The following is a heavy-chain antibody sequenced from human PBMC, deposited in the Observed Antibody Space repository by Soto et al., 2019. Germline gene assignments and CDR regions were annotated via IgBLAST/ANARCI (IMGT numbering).Heavy chain of an antibody. D-gene: IGHD6-19*01. CDR3: AREPVAGIWFDP. Sequence: GASVKVSCKGSGYTFTSYGISWVRQAPGQGLEWMGWINSYNGNTNYAQKLQGRVTMTTDTSTSTAYMELRSLRSDDTAVYYCAREPVAGIWFDPWGQGTLVTVSS. CDR1: GYTFTSYG. CDR2: INSYNGNT. V-gene: IGHV1-18*04. J-gene: IGHJ5*02.